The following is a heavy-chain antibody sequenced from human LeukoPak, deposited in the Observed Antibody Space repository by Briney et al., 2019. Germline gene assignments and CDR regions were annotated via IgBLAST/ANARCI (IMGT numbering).Heavy chain of an antibody. CDR1: GGTFGSYA. Sequence: ASVKVSCKASGGTFGSYAISWVRQAPGQGLEWMGRIIPILGIANYAQKFQGRVTITADKSTSTAYMELSSLRSEDTAVYYCARVRTMGRYYYYGMDVWGQGTTVTVSS. D-gene: IGHD1-1*01. V-gene: IGHV1-69*04. CDR2: IIPILGIA. CDR3: ARVRTMGRYYYYGMDV. J-gene: IGHJ6*02.